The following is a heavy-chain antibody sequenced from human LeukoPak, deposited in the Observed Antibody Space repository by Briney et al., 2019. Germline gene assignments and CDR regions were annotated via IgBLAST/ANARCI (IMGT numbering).Heavy chain of an antibody. Sequence: GGSLRLSCAASGFTFNSYAMSWVRQAPGKGLEWVSAISGSGGSTYYADSVKGRFTISRDNSKNTLFLQMNSLRAEDTAVYYCAKLTQIVVVPAAILDYWGQGTLVTVSS. CDR1: GFTFNSYA. J-gene: IGHJ4*02. V-gene: IGHV3-23*01. CDR2: ISGSGGST. D-gene: IGHD2-2*01. CDR3: AKLTQIVVVPAAILDY.